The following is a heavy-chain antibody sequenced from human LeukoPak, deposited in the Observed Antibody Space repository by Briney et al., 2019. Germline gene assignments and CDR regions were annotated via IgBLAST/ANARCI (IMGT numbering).Heavy chain of an antibody. V-gene: IGHV4-34*01. Sequence: TSETLSLTCAVYGGSFSGYYWSWIRQPPGKGLEWIGEINHSGSTNYNPSLKSRVTISVDTSKNQFSLKLSSVTAADTAVYYCARLGPGSGSSDYFDYWGQGTLVTVSS. CDR1: GGSFSGYY. CDR3: ARLGPGSGSSDYFDY. J-gene: IGHJ4*02. CDR2: INHSGST. D-gene: IGHD1-26*01.